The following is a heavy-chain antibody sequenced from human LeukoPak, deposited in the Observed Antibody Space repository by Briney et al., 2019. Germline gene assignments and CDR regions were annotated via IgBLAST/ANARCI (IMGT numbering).Heavy chain of an antibody. CDR2: IYPGDSDT. V-gene: IGHV5-51*01. D-gene: IGHD2-2*01. J-gene: IGHJ4*02. CDR3: ATSGEYCTSTGCSRFDY. Sequence: GESLRISCQSSGYFFTNFWVAWVRQMPGKGLEWMGIIYPGDSDTRYSQSFQGQVTISADKSISTAYLQWSSLKASDTAMYYCATSGEYCTSTGCSRFDYWGQGTLVTVSS. CDR1: GYFFTNFW.